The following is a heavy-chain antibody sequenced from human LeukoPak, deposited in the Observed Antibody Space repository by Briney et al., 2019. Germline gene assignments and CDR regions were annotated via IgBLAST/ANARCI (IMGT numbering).Heavy chain of an antibody. Sequence: ASVKVSCKASGYTFTGYYMHWVRQAPGQGLEWMGWVNPNSGGTNYAQKFQGRVTMTRDTSISTAYMELSRLRSDDTAVYYCARDRGYCSSTSCYTAYYFDYWGQGTLVTVSS. D-gene: IGHD2-2*02. J-gene: IGHJ4*02. CDR2: VNPNSGGT. CDR1: GYTFTGYY. CDR3: ARDRGYCSSTSCYTAYYFDY. V-gene: IGHV1-2*02.